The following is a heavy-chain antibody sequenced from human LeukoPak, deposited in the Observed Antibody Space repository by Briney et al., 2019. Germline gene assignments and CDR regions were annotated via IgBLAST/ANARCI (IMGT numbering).Heavy chain of an antibody. CDR1: GFTFSSHA. J-gene: IGHJ3*02. V-gene: IGHV3-30*04. Sequence: PGGSLRLSCAASGFTFSSHAMHWVRQAPGKGLEWVAVISYDGSNKYYADSVKGRFTISRDNSKNTLYLQMNSLRAEDTAVYYCAREGNYYDSSGYYYTGAFDIWGQGTMVTVSS. D-gene: IGHD3-22*01. CDR2: ISYDGSNK. CDR3: AREGNYYDSSGYYYTGAFDI.